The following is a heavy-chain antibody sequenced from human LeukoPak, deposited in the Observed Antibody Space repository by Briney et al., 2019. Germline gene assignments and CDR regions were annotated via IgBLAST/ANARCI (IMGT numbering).Heavy chain of an antibody. CDR1: GYTFTSYG. Sequence: ASAKVSCKASGYTFTSYGISWVRQAPGQGLEWMGWISAYNGNTNYAQKLQGRVTMTTDTSTSTAYMELRSLRSDDTAVYYCARDQVVVVPAARTYYYYGMDVWGQGTTVTVSS. V-gene: IGHV1-18*01. CDR3: ARDQVVVVPAARTYYYYGMDV. J-gene: IGHJ6*02. CDR2: ISAYNGNT. D-gene: IGHD2-2*01.